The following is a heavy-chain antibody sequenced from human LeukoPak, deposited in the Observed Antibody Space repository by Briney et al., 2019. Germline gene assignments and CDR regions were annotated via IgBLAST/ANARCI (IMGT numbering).Heavy chain of an antibody. V-gene: IGHV4-34*01. J-gene: IGHJ4*02. CDR3: ARGVLSYGYVFDY. D-gene: IGHD5-18*01. Sequence: PSETLSLTCAVYGGSFSGYYWSWIRQPPGKGLEWIGEINHSGSTNYNPSLKSRVTISVDTSKNQFSLKLSSVTAADTAVYYCARGVLSYGYVFDYWGQGTLVTVSS. CDR1: GGSFSGYY. CDR2: INHSGST.